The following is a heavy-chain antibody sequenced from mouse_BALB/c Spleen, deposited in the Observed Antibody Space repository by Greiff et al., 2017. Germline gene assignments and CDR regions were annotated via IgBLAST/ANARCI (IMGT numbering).Heavy chain of an antibody. CDR2: ISSGGST. V-gene: IGHV5-6-5*01. CDR3: ARGVLDYAMDY. J-gene: IGHJ4*01. D-gene: IGHD1-1*01. Sequence: DVMLVESGGGLVKPGGSLKLSCAASGFTFSSYAMSWVRQTPEKRLEWVASISSGGSTYYPDSVKGRFTISRDNARNILYLQMSSLRSEDTAMYYCARGVLDYAMDYWGQGTSVTVSS. CDR1: GFTFSSYA.